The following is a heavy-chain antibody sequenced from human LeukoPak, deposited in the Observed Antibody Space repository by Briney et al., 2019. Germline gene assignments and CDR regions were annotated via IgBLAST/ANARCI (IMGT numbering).Heavy chain of an antibody. V-gene: IGHV3-21*01. CDR1: GFTFSSSA. Sequence: GGSLRLSCAASGFTFSSSAMNWVRQAPGKGLEWVSSISSSSSYIYYADSVKGRFTISRDNAKNSLYLQMNSLRAEDTAVYYCAREARPDDAFDIWGQGTMVTVSS. D-gene: IGHD1-14*01. CDR3: AREARPDDAFDI. J-gene: IGHJ3*02. CDR2: ISSSSSYI.